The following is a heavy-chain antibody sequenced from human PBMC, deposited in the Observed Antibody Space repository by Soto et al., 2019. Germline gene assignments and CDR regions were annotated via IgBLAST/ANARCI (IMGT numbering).Heavy chain of an antibody. V-gene: IGHV4-61*01. J-gene: IGHJ6*02. CDR2: IYYSWST. Sequence: SETLSLTCTVSGGSVSSGSYYWSWTRQPPGKGLEWIGYIYYSWSTNYNPSLKSRVTISVDTSKNQFSLKLSSVTAADTAVYYCARGAACSSTSCYDEDYYYYGMDVWGQGTTVTVSS. CDR3: ARGAACSSTSCYDEDYYYYGMDV. CDR1: GGSVSSGSYY. D-gene: IGHD2-2*01.